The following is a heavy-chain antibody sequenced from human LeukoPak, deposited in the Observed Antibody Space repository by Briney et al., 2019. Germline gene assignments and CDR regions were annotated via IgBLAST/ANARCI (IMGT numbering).Heavy chain of an antibody. V-gene: IGHV1-69*05. CDR3: ARDHQIRTKDYYYYYYMDV. Sequence: SVKVSCKASGGTFSSYAISWVRQAPGQGLEWMGRIIPIFGTANYAQKFQGRVTITTDESTSTAYMELSSLRSEDTAVYYCARDHQIRTKDYYYYYYMDVWGKGTSVTVSS. CDR2: IIPIFGTA. D-gene: IGHD1-14*01. J-gene: IGHJ6*03. CDR1: GGTFSSYA.